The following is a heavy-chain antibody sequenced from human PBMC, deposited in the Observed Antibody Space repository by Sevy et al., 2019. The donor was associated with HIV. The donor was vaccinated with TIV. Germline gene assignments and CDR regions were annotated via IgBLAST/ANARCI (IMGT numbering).Heavy chain of an antibody. J-gene: IGHJ5*02. D-gene: IGHD3-3*01. Sequence: SETLSLTCTVSGGSISSYYWSWIRQPPGKGLEWIGYIYYSGSTNYNPSLKSRVTISVDTSKNQFSLKLSSVTAAVTAVYYCARGGSIFGVVTEYNWFDPWGQGTLVTVSS. CDR1: GGSISSYY. V-gene: IGHV4-59*01. CDR2: IYYSGST. CDR3: ARGGSIFGVVTEYNWFDP.